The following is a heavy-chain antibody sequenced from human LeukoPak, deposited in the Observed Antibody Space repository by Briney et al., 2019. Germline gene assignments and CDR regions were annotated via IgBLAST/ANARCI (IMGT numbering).Heavy chain of an antibody. J-gene: IGHJ4*02. Sequence: GGSLRLSCAASGFTFSSYAMTWVRQAPGKGLEWVSGISGSGGNTYYTDSVKGRFTISRDNSKNTLFLQMNSLRAEDTVVYYCARDLLSSSYYGTGYWGQGVLVTVSS. CDR1: GFTFSSYA. CDR2: ISGSGGNT. D-gene: IGHD3-10*01. CDR3: ARDLLSSSYYGTGY. V-gene: IGHV3-23*01.